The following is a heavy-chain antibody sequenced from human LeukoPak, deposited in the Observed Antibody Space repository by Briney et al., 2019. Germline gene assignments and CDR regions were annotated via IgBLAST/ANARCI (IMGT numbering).Heavy chain of an antibody. V-gene: IGHV3-30*04. Sequence: SLRLSCAASGFTFSSYAMHWVRQAPGKGLEWVAVISYDGSNKYYADSVKGRFTISRDNSKNTLYLQMNSLRAEDTAVYYCARGPAYYDILTGYYNPWGQGTLVTVSS. J-gene: IGHJ5*02. CDR3: ARGPAYYDILTGYYNP. CDR2: ISYDGSNK. D-gene: IGHD3-9*01. CDR1: GFTFSSYA.